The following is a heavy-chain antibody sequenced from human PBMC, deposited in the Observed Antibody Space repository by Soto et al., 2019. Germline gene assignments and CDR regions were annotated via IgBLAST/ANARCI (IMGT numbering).Heavy chain of an antibody. CDR2: ISWNSGSI. Sequence: GGSLRLSCAASGFTFDDYAMHWVRQVPGKGLEWVSGISWNSGSIGYADSVKGRFTISRENAKNSLYLQMSSLSAQDSALYYCAKGVGRGTFYYMDVWGKGTTVTVSS. CDR1: GFTFDDYA. D-gene: IGHD2-8*01. V-gene: IGHV3-9*01. CDR3: AKGVGRGTFYYMDV. J-gene: IGHJ6*03.